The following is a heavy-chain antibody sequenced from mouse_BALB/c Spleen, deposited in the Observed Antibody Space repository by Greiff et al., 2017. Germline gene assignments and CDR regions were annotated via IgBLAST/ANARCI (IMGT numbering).Heavy chain of an antibody. J-gene: IGHJ4*01. CDR1: GYTFTSYW. Sequence: QVQLQQPGAELVRPGASVKLSCKASGYTFTSYWINWVKQRPGQGLEWIGNIYPSDSYTNYNQKFKDKATLTVDKSSSTAYMQLSSPTSEDSAVYYCTRGGVPYAMDYWGQGTSVTVSS. V-gene: IGHV1-69*02. CDR2: IYPSDSYT. CDR3: TRGGVPYAMDY.